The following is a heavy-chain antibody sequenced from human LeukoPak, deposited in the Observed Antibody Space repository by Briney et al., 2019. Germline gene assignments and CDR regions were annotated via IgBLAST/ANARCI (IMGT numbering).Heavy chain of an antibody. CDR1: GGTISSYY. J-gene: IGHJ5*02. Sequence: SETLSLTGTGSGGTISSYYWSWIRQPPGKGLEGSGYIYYSGSTNYNPSLKSRVTISVDTSKNQFSLKLSSVTAADTAVYYCARYIGNTSGKYLTFRWFDPWGQGTLVTVSS. CDR3: ARYIGNTSGKYLTFRWFDP. V-gene: IGHV4-59*08. D-gene: IGHD6-19*01. CDR2: IYYSGST.